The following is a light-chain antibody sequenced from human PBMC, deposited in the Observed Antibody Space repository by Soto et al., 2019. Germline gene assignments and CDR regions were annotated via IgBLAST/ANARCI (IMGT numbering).Light chain of an antibody. V-gene: IGKV1-33*01. Sequence: DIQMTQSPSSLSASVGDRVIISCQASQDISNYLNWYQQKPGKAPKLLISDAFKLEAGVPSRFNGSGSGTEFTVTISSLQPEDIATYYCQQYDSLPLSFGPGTKVDI. CDR1: QDISNY. CDR3: QQYDSLPLS. CDR2: DAF. J-gene: IGKJ3*01.